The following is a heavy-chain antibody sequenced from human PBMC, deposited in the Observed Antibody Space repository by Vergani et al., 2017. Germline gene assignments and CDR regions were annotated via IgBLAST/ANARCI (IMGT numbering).Heavy chain of an antibody. D-gene: IGHD5-12*01. CDR2: IDPSDSYT. CDR3: ARLGTIYSGYPNQRPNDGMDV. CDR1: GYSFTSYW. J-gene: IGHJ6*02. V-gene: IGHV5-10-1*01. Sequence: EVQLVQSGAEVKTPGESLKISCKGSGYSFTSYWISWVRQMPGKGLEWMGRIDPSDSYTNYSPSFQGHVTISADKSISTAYLQWSSLKASDTAMYYCARLGTIYSGYPNQRPNDGMDVWGQGTTVTVSS.